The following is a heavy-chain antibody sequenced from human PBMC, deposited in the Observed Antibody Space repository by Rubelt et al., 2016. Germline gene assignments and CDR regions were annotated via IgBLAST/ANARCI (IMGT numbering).Heavy chain of an antibody. CDR2: IYYSGST. Sequence: QLQLQESGPGLVKLSETLSLTCTVSGGSISSSSYYWGWIRQPPGKGLEWIGSIYYSGSTYYNPSLKSRVTISVDTSQNQSSLKLSSVTAADTAVYYCARGRFLEWLPPDYWGQGTLVTVSS. CDR1: GGSISSSSYY. V-gene: IGHV4-39*01. J-gene: IGHJ4*02. D-gene: IGHD3-3*01. CDR3: ARGRFLEWLPPDY.